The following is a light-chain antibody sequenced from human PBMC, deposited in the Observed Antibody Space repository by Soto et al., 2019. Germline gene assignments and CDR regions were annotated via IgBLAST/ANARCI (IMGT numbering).Light chain of an antibody. J-gene: IGKJ2*01. Sequence: EIVLTQSPGTLSLSPGERATLSCRASQSVSSSYLAWYQHTPGQAPRLLIYGASSRATVSPDRFSGSGSGPDFTLTSSRLEPEDCAVYYCQQYCMTPYSFGQGAKLEIK. V-gene: IGKV3-20*01. CDR2: GAS. CDR1: QSVSSSY. CDR3: QQYCMTPYS.